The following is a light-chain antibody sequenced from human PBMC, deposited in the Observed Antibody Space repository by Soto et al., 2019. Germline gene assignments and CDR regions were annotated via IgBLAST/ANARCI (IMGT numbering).Light chain of an antibody. J-gene: IGKJ1*01. CDR1: QGISNY. CDR3: QHLNRYWT. CDR2: AAS. V-gene: IGKV1-9*01. Sequence: GDHVTITCRASQGISNYLAWYQQKPGEAPKLLIYAASTLQSGVPSRFSGSGSGTEFSLTISSLQPEDSATYYCQHLNRYWTFGQGTKVDIK.